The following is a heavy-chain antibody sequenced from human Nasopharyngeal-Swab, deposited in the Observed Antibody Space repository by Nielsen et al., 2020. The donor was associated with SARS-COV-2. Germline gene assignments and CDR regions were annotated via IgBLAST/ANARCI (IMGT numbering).Heavy chain of an antibody. CDR3: TQDLVGATRGPDY. CDR2: IKSKTDGGTT. Sequence: GESLKISCAASGFTFSNAWMSWVRQAPGKGLEWVGRIKSKTDGGTTDYAAPVKGRFTISRDDSKNTLYLQMNSLKTEDTAVYYCTQDLVGATRGPDYWGQGTLVTVSS. J-gene: IGHJ4*02. V-gene: IGHV3-15*01. CDR1: GFTFSNAW. D-gene: IGHD1-26*01.